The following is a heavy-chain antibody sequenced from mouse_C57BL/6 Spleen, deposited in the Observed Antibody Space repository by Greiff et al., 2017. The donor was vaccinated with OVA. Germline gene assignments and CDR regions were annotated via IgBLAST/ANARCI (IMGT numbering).Heavy chain of an antibody. CDR3: ARHQEDYGSSYHRYFDV. CDR2: ISSGGSYT. J-gene: IGHJ1*03. Sequence: EVQGVESGGDLVKPGGSLNLSCAASGFTFSSYGMSWVRQTPNKRLEWVATISSGGSYTYYPDSVKGRFTISRDNAKNTLYLQMSSLKSEDTAMYYCARHQEDYGSSYHRYFDVWGTGTTVTVSS. D-gene: IGHD1-1*01. V-gene: IGHV5-6*01. CDR1: GFTFSSYG.